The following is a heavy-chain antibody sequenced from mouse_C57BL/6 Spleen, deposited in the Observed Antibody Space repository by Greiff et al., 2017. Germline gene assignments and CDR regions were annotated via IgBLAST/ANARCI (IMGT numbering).Heavy chain of an antibody. D-gene: IGHD3-2*02. CDR2: IDPETGGT. J-gene: IGHJ4*01. Sequence: VQLQQSGAELVRPGASVTLSCKASGYTFTDYEMHWVKQTPVHGLEWIGAIDPETGGTAYNQKFKGKAILTADKSSSTAYMGLRSLTSEDSAVYYCTRARDSSGYYAMDYWGQGTSVTVSS. CDR1: GYTFTDYE. CDR3: TRARDSSGYYAMDY. V-gene: IGHV1-15*01.